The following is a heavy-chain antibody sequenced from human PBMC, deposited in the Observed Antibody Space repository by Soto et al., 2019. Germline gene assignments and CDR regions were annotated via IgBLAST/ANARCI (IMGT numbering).Heavy chain of an antibody. J-gene: IGHJ4*02. CDR2: LTAGGGDT. D-gene: IGHD3-10*01. CDR1: GFTFSNYA. CDR3: AKKYYYDSGTYLYHFDF. V-gene: IGHV3-23*01. Sequence: EMQLLESGGGLVQPGGSLRLSCAASGFTFSNYAMSWVRQAPGKGLEWVSTLTAGGGDTYYAESVKGRFTISRDNSKNSLYMQMNSLRAEDTALYYCAKKYYYDSGTYLYHFDFWGQGTLVTVSS.